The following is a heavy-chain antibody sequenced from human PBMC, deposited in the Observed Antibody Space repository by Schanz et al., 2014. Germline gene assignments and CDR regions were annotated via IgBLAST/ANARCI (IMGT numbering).Heavy chain of an antibody. Sequence: QLMQSGSEVRKPGASVKVSCKASGYIFGSHGMTWVRQAPGQGLEWMGIINPSSGTTRIAQNFQGRLTVTRDTSTSTVNMELSSLRSEDTAVYYCARGGFFDSTSFGSWGQGTLVTVSS. V-gene: IGHV1-46*03. CDR2: INPSSGTT. CDR1: GYIFGSHG. J-gene: IGHJ4*02. D-gene: IGHD2-2*01. CDR3: ARGGFFDSTSFGS.